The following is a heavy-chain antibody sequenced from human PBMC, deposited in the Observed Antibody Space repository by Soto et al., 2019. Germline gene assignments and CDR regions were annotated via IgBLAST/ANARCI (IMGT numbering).Heavy chain of an antibody. CDR3: TTDRQSLWFGVADAFDI. CDR2: IKSKTDGGTT. CDR1: GFTFSNAW. Sequence: EVQLVESGGGLVKPGGSLRLSCAASGFTFSNAWMNWVRQAPGKGLEWVGRIKSKTDGGTTDYAAPVKGRFTISRDDSKNTLYLQMNSLNTDDTAVYYCTTDRQSLWFGVADAFDIWGQGTMVTVSS. D-gene: IGHD3-10*01. J-gene: IGHJ3*02. V-gene: IGHV3-15*07.